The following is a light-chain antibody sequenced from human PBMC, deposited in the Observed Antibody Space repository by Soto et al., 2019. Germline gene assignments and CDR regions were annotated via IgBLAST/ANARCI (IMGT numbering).Light chain of an antibody. CDR3: QQYNKWPPYT. CDR2: AAS. J-gene: IGKJ2*01. V-gene: IGKV3-15*01. CDR1: QSVSSN. Sequence: EIVMTQSPATLSVSPGERATLSCRASQSVSSNLAWYQQKPGQATRLLIYAASTRATGIPARFSGSGSGTEFTLTISSLQSEDFAVYYCQQYNKWPPYTFGQGTKLEIK.